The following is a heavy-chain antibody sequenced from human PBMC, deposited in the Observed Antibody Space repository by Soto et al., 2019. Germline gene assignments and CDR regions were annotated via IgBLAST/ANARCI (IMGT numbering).Heavy chain of an antibody. D-gene: IGHD1-26*01. V-gene: IGHV3-30-3*01. CDR2: ISSDGSNK. Sequence: QVQLVESGGGVVQPGRSLRLSCAVSGFTFSSHAMHWVRQAPGKGLEWGTLISSDGSNKYYADSVKGRFTTSRDNSKNTMYLQMNSLRVEDTAVYYCARDDEGGSDCDLGYWGQGALVTVS. J-gene: IGHJ4*02. CDR3: ARDDEGGSDCDLGY. CDR1: GFTFSSHA.